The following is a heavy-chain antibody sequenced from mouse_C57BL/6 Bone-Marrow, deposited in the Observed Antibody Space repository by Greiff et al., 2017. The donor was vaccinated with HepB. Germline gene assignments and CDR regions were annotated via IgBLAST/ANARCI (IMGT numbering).Heavy chain of an antibody. CDR1: GFNIKDYY. CDR3: ADSSGSAFAY. CDR2: IDPEDGET. V-gene: IGHV14-2*01. D-gene: IGHD3-2*02. Sequence: EVKLVESGAELVKPGASVKLSCTASGFNIKDYYMHWVKQRTEQGLEWIGRIDPEDGETKYAPKFQGKATITADTSSNTAYLQLSSLTSEDTAVYYCADSSGSAFAYWGQGTLVTVSA. J-gene: IGHJ3*01.